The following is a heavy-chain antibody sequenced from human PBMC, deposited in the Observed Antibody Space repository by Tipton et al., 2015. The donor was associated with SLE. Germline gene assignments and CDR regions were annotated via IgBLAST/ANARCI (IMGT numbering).Heavy chain of an antibody. CDR2: IYYSGST. D-gene: IGHD3-10*01. J-gene: IGHJ3*02. V-gene: IGHV4-39*07. CDR1: GGSIRSSSYY. CDR3: ARDTAHYGSGDGAFDI. Sequence: TLSLTCTVSGGSIRSSSYYLGWIRQPPGKGLEWIGSIYYSGSTYYNPSLKSRVTISVDTSKNQFSLKLSSVTAADTAVYYCARDTAHYGSGDGAFDIWGQGTMVTVSS.